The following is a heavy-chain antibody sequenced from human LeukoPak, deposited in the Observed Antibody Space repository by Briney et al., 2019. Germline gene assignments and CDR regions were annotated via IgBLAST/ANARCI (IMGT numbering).Heavy chain of an antibody. J-gene: IGHJ4*02. CDR1: GGSFSGYY. CDR3: ARGTGRRWLQLQPFAFDY. V-gene: IGHV4-34*01. D-gene: IGHD5-24*01. Sequence: SETLSLTCAVYGGSFSGYYWSWIRQPPGKGLEWIGEINHSGSTNYNPSLKSRVTISVDTSKNQFSLKLSSVTAADTAVYYCARGTGRRWLQLQPFAFDYWGQGTLVTVSS. CDR2: INHSGST.